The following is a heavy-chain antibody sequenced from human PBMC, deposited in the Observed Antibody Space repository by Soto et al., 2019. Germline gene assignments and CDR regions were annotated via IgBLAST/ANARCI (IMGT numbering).Heavy chain of an antibody. Sequence: QITLKESGPTLVKPTQTLTLTCTFSGFSLTTRGVGVGWIRQPPGKALECLALIYWDDDKRYSPSLQSRLSXTXXXXXXXXXXXXXXXXXXXXXXXXXXXXXXXXXYDWFDPWGQGTLVSVSS. CDR3: XXXXXXXXYDWFDP. J-gene: IGHJ5*02. CDR1: GFSLTTRGVG. V-gene: IGHV2-5*02. CDR2: IYWDDDK.